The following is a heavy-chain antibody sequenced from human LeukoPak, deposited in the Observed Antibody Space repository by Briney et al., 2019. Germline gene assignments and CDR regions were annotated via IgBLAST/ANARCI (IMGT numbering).Heavy chain of an antibody. J-gene: IGHJ4*02. CDR2: ISWNSGSI. CDR1: GFTFDDYA. Sequence: TGGSLRLSCAASGFTFDDYAMHWVRQAPGKGLEWVSGISWNSGSIGYADSVKGRFTISRDNAKNSLYLQMNSLRAEDMALYYCAKSMGSSWYNPSFDYWGQGTLVTVSS. V-gene: IGHV3-9*03. CDR3: AKSMGSSWYNPSFDY. D-gene: IGHD6-13*01.